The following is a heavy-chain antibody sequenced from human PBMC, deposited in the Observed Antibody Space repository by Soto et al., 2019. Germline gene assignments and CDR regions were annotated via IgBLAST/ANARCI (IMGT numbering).Heavy chain of an antibody. J-gene: IGHJ4*02. V-gene: IGHV3-30*18. CDR1: GFTFSSYG. Sequence: GGALRLSCAASGFTFSSYGMHWVRQAPGKGLEWVAVISDDGSNKYYADSVEGRFTISRDTSKNTVYLQMTSLDAEDTAVYYCAKYASDPDDDFWSGYYGGDFDYWGQGTLVTVSS. CDR2: ISDDGSNK. CDR3: AKYASDPDDDFWSGYYGGDFDY. D-gene: IGHD3-3*01.